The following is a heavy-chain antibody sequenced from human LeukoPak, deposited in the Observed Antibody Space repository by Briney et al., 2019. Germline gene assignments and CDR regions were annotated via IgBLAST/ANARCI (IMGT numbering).Heavy chain of an antibody. J-gene: IGHJ2*01. CDR3: AGDRVPAATHWYFDL. CDR1: GFTFSDYY. CDR2: ISSSGSTI. Sequence: PGGSLRLSCAASGFTFSDYYMSWIRQAPGKGLEWVSYISSSGSTIYYADSVKGRFTISRDNAKNSLYLQMNSLRAEDTAVYYCAGDRVPAATHWYFDLWGRGTLVTVSS. D-gene: IGHD2-2*01. V-gene: IGHV3-11*01.